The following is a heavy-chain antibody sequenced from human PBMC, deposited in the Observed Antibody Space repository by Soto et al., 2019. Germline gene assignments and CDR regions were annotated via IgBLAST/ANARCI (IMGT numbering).Heavy chain of an antibody. V-gene: IGHV1-2*04. Sequence: QVQLVQSGAEVKKPGASVKVSCKASGYTFTGYYMHWVRQAPGQGLEWMGWINPNSGGTNYAQKFKGWVTMTRDTSISTAYRELSRLRSDDTAVYYCAREGAEDTAMVANWFDPWGQGTLVTVSS. J-gene: IGHJ5*02. CDR2: INPNSGGT. CDR3: AREGAEDTAMVANWFDP. D-gene: IGHD5-18*01. CDR1: GYTFTGYY.